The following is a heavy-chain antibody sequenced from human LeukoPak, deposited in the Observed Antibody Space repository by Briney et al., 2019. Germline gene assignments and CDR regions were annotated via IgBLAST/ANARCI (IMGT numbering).Heavy chain of an antibody. CDR2: ISYDGTNK. Sequence: GGSLRLSCAASGFTFSSYGMHWVRQAPGKGLEWVAVISYDGTNKYYADSVKGRFTISRDNSKNTLYLQMGSLRAEDMAVYYCARTRVDTAMDLLDYWGQGTLVTVPS. CDR3: ARTRVDTAMDLLDY. D-gene: IGHD5-18*01. CDR1: GFTFSSYG. V-gene: IGHV3-30*03. J-gene: IGHJ4*02.